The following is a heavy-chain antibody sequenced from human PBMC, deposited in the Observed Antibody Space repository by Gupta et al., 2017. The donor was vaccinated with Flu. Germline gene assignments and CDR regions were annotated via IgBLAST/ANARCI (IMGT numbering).Heavy chain of an antibody. CDR3: ARVARGYSYGFMMDY. D-gene: IGHD5-18*01. Sequence: EVQLVESGGGLVQPGGSLRLSCAASGFTFSSLEMKWVRRAPGKGLEWVSYISSSGSTIYYAYSVKGRFTISRDNAKNSLYLQMNSLRAEDTAVYYCARVARGYSYGFMMDYWGQGTLVTVSS. CDR2: ISSSGSTI. CDR1: GFTFSSLE. V-gene: IGHV3-48*03. J-gene: IGHJ4*02.